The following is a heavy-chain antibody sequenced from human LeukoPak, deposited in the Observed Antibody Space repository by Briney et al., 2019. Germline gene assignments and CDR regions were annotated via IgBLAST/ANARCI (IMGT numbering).Heavy chain of an antibody. CDR2: ISGSGGST. Sequence: PGGSLRLSCAVSGFTFSSYAMNWVRQAPGKGLEWVSAISGSGGSTYYADSVKGRFTISRDNAKNSLYLQMNSLRAEDTAVYYCARYRFVVGATDSFDMWGQGTTVTVSS. J-gene: IGHJ3*02. D-gene: IGHD1-26*01. CDR1: GFTFSSYA. V-gene: IGHV3-23*01. CDR3: ARYRFVVGATDSFDM.